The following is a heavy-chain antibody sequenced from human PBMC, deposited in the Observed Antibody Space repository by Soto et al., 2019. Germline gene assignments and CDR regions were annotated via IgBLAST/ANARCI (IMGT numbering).Heavy chain of an antibody. CDR2: IVVGSGNT. CDR1: GFTFTSSA. CDR3: AATTSLYYGSGSEPLYYYYYMDV. Sequence: SVKVSCKASGFTFTSSAMQWVRQARGQRLEWIGWIVVGSGNTNYAQKFQERVTITRDMSTSTAYMELSSLRSEDTAVYYCAATTSLYYGSGSEPLYYYYYMDVWGKGTTVTVAS. D-gene: IGHD3-10*01. V-gene: IGHV1-58*02. J-gene: IGHJ6*03.